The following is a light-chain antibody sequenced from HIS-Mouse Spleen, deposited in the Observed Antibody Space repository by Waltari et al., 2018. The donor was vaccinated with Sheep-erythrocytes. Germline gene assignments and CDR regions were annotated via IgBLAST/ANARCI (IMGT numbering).Light chain of an antibody. Sequence: QSALTQPASVSGSPGQSITISCTGTSSDVGSYNLVSWYQQHPGKAPNLMIYEGSKRPSGVSNRCSGSKSGNTASLTIAWLQAEDEADYYCCSYAGSSTPWVFGGGTKLTVL. CDR1: SSDVGSYNL. J-gene: IGLJ3*02. CDR2: EGS. CDR3: CSYAGSSTPWV. V-gene: IGLV2-23*01.